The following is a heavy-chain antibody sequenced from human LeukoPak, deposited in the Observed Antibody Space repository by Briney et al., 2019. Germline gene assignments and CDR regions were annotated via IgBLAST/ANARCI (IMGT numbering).Heavy chain of an antibody. CDR2: IYYSGST. CDR1: GGSISSYY. Sequence: SETLSLTCTVSGGSISSYYWSWIRQPPGKGLEWIGFIYYSGSTNYNPSLKSRVTISVDTSKNQFSLKLRSVTDAGTAVYHCARGGSSSWRIGYYFDFWGQGTLVTVSS. D-gene: IGHD6-13*01. CDR3: ARGGSSSWRIGYYFDF. V-gene: IGHV4-59*01. J-gene: IGHJ4*02.